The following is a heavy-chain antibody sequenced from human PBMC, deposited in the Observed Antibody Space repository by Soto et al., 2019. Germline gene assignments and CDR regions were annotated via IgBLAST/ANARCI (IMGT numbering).Heavy chain of an antibody. D-gene: IGHD5-18*01. Sequence: QVQLVQSGAEVKKPGSSVKVSCQASGGFFSSNAISWVRQAPGQGLEWMGGILPIFHTTHYAQKFQGRVTITADESTGTAYMELRSLKSEDTVLYYCATGGRGYSSAPRFYFEYWGQGTVVPVSS. CDR1: GGFFSSNA. CDR3: ATGGRGYSSAPRFYFEY. CDR2: ILPIFHTT. V-gene: IGHV1-69*01. J-gene: IGHJ4*02.